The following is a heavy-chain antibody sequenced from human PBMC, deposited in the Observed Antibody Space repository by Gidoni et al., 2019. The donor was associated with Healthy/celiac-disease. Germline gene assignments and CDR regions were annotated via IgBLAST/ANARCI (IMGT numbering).Heavy chain of an antibody. CDR3: ARLLRRSYYGMDV. Sequence: QLQLQESGPGLVKPSETLSLTCTASGGSISSSSYYWCWIRQPPGKGLEWIGSIYYSGSTYYNPSLKSRVTISVDTSKNQFSLMLSSVTAADTAVYYCARLLRRSYYGMDVWGQGTTVTVSS. V-gene: IGHV4-39*01. CDR1: GGSISSSSYY. J-gene: IGHJ6*02. CDR2: IYYSGST.